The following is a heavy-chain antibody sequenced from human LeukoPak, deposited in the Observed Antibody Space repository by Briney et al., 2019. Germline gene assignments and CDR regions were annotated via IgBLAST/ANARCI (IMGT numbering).Heavy chain of an antibody. CDR1: GGSISSYY. CDR2: IYTSGST. CDR3: ARGFDYYFDY. Sequence: SETLSLTCTVSGGSISSYYWSWIRQPPRKGLEWIGYIYTSGSTNYNPSLKSRVTISVDTSKNQFSLKLSSVTAADTAVYYCARGFDYYFDYWGQGTLVTVSS. J-gene: IGHJ4*02. D-gene: IGHD2-21*01. V-gene: IGHV4-4*09.